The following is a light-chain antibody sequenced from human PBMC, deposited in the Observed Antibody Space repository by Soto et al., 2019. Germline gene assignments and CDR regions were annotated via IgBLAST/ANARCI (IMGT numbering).Light chain of an antibody. J-gene: IGKJ5*01. Sequence: VLTQSPGTLSLSPGERATLSCRASQSVSSTYLSWFQQIPGQAPRLLIYGASMRATGIPDRFSGSGSGTDFTLTISRLEPEDFAVYYCQQCGSSSTFGQGTRLEIK. CDR2: GAS. V-gene: IGKV3-20*01. CDR1: QSVSSTY. CDR3: QQCGSSST.